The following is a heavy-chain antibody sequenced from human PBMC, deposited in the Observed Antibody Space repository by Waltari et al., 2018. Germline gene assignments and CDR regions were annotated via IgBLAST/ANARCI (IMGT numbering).Heavy chain of an antibody. CDR1: GFTFSSYA. V-gene: IGHV3-23*03. D-gene: IGHD6-19*01. CDR2: IYSGGSST. CDR3: AKSQPPYSSDWYPDAFDI. Sequence: EVQLLESGGGLVQPGGSLRLSCAASGFTFSSYAMSWVRQAPGKGLEWVSVIYSGGSSTYYADSVKGRFTISRDNSKNTLYLQMNSLRAEDTAVFYCAKSQPPYSSDWYPDAFDIWGQGTMVTVSS. J-gene: IGHJ3*02.